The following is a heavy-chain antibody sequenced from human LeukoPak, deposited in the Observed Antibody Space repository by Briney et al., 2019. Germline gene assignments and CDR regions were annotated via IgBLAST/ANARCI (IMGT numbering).Heavy chain of an antibody. J-gene: IGHJ4*02. CDR2: IYSDNT. CDR1: GFTVSSNS. D-gene: IGHD3-9*01. Sequence: GGSLRLSCTVSGFTVSSNSMSWVRQAPGKGLEWVSFIYSDNTHYSDSVKGRFTISRDNSKNTLYLQMNSLRAEDTAVYYCARRDYDLLTGYSNFDYWGQGTLVTVSS. CDR3: ARRDYDLLTGYSNFDY. V-gene: IGHV3-53*01.